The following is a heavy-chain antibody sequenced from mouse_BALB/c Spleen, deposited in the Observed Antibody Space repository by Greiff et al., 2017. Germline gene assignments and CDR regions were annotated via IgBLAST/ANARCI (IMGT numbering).Heavy chain of an antibody. D-gene: IGHD2-2*01. Sequence: EVQLQQSGPELVKPGASVKIPCKASGYTFTDYNMDWVKQSHGKSLEWIGDINPNNGGTFYNQKFKGKATLTVDKSSSTAYMELRSLTSEDTAVYYCARGYDEMDYWGQGTSVTVSS. V-gene: IGHV1-18*01. CDR2: INPNNGGT. CDR1: GYTFTDYN. CDR3: ARGYDEMDY. J-gene: IGHJ4*01.